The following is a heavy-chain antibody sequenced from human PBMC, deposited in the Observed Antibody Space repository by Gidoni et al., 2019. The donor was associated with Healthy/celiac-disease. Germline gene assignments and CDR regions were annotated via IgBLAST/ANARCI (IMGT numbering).Heavy chain of an antibody. CDR1: GGSFSGYY. Sequence: QVQLQQWGAGLLKPSETLSLTCAVYGGSFSGYYWSWIRQPPGKGLEWIGEINHSGSTNYNPSLKSRVTISVDTSKNQFSLKLSSVTAADTAVYYCARDKGRRRHGMDVWGQGTTVTVSS. V-gene: IGHV4-34*01. CDR2: INHSGST. CDR3: ARDKGRRRHGMDV. J-gene: IGHJ6*02.